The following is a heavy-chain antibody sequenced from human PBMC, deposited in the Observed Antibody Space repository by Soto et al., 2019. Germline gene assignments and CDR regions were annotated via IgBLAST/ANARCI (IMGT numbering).Heavy chain of an antibody. J-gene: IGHJ6*02. CDR1: GGTFSSYA. V-gene: IGHV1-69*06. CDR2: IIPIFGTA. Sequence: SVKVSCKASGGTFSSYAISWVRQAPGQGLEWMGGIIPIFGTANYAQKFQGRVTITADKSTSTAYMELSSLRSEDTAVYYCARIPSYGYYYYGMDVWGQGTTVTVSS. D-gene: IGHD4-17*01. CDR3: ARIPSYGYYYYGMDV.